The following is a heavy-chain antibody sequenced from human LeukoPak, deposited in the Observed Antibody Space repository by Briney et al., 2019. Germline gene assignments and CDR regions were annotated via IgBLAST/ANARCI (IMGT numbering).Heavy chain of an antibody. CDR1: GGSISSSNW. D-gene: IGHD3-10*01. Sequence: SETLSLTCAVSGGSISSSNWWSWVRPPPGKGLEWIGEIYHSGSTNYNPSLKSRVTISLDTSKNQFSLKVTSMTAADTAVYYCARGAMIGGIAYSPGEWGQGTLVTVSS. V-gene: IGHV4-4*02. CDR3: ARGAMIGGIAYSPGE. CDR2: IYHSGST. J-gene: IGHJ4*02.